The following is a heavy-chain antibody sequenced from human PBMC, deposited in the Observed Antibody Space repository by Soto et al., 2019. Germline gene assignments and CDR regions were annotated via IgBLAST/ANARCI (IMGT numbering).Heavy chain of an antibody. V-gene: IGHV3-49*04. CDR3: TRGDMALNDX. D-gene: IGHD2-15*01. CDR1: GFTFGDYA. CDR2: IRNKAYRGKT. Sequence: GSLRLSCTASGFTFGDYAMSWVRQAPGKGLEWISLIRNKAYRGKTKYAASVRGRFTISRDDSKSIDYLKMNSLKTEDTAVYYCTRGDMALNDXWGQGTLFTISX. J-gene: IGHJ4*02.